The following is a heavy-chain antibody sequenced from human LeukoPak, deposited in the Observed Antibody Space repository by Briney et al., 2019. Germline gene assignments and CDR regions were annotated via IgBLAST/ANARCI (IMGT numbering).Heavy chain of an antibody. CDR1: GFTVSSNY. V-gene: IGHV3-53*01. J-gene: IGHJ4*02. Sequence: GGSLRLSCVASGFTVSSNYMSWVRQAPGKGLEWVSVIYSGDSTYYADSVKGRFTISRDNSKNTLYLQMNSLRAEDTAVYYCAKDPQEMATINYFDYWGQGTLVTVSS. D-gene: IGHD5-24*01. CDR2: IYSGDST. CDR3: AKDPQEMATINYFDY.